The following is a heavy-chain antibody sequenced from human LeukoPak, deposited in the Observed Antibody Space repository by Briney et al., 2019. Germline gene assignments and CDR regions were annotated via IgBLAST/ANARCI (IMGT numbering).Heavy chain of an antibody. D-gene: IGHD2-15*01. Sequence: ASVKVSCKTSGYTFTNYGIIWVRQAPGQGLEWMGWISAYNGKTNYAHKIQGRVTMTTDTSTNTAYMELRSLRSDDTAVYFCARWDRATAATFDYWGQGTLVIVSS. J-gene: IGHJ4*02. CDR1: GYTFTNYG. CDR3: ARWDRATAATFDY. CDR2: ISAYNGKT. V-gene: IGHV1-18*01.